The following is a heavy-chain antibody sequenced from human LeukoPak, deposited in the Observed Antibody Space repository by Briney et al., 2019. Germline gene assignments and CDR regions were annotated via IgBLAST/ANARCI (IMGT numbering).Heavy chain of an antibody. J-gene: IGHJ5*02. V-gene: IGHV3-21*01. CDR2: ISSSSSYI. CDR1: GFTSSSYS. Sequence: PGGSLSLSCAASGFTSSSYSMNWVRQAPGKGLEWVSSISSSSSYIYYADSVKGRFTISRDNAKNSLYLQMNSLRVEDSAVYYCAREAAAGHNWFDPWGQGTLVTVSS. CDR3: AREAAAGHNWFDP. D-gene: IGHD6-13*01.